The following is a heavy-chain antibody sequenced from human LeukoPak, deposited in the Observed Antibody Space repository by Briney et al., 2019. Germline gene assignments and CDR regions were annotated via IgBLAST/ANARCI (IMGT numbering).Heavy chain of an antibody. J-gene: IGHJ6*02. CDR1: GFALSGYS. D-gene: IGHD2/OR15-2a*01. V-gene: IGHV3-48*02. Sequence: GGSLRLSCEASGFALSGYSTTWVRQAPGKGLEWVSYISSSSTIIFYADSVKGRFTISRDNAKNSLYLQMNSLRDEDTALYYCAREYLGAMDVWGQGTTVTVSS. CDR3: AREYLGAMDV. CDR2: ISSSSTII.